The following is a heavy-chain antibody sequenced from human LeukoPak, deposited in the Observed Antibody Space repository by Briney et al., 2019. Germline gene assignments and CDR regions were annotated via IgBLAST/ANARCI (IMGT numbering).Heavy chain of an antibody. CDR1: GFTFSSYG. Sequence: TGGSLRLSCAASGFTFSSYGMSWVRQAPGKGLEWVSAISGSGGSTYYADSVKGRFTISRDNSKNTLYLQMNSLRAEDTAVYYCAMLSGRDGGDRAYFDYWGQGTLVTVSS. V-gene: IGHV3-23*01. CDR3: AMLSGRDGGDRAYFDY. CDR2: ISGSGGST. D-gene: IGHD2-21*02. J-gene: IGHJ4*02.